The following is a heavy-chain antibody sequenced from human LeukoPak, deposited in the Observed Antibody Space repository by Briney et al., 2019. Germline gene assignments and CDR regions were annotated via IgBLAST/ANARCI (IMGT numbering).Heavy chain of an antibody. CDR3: ARPLSLGYCRGGSCYGRGAWFYR. J-gene: IGHJ5*02. V-gene: IGHV4-4*02. CDR1: GGSISSSNW. Sequence: PSGTLSLTCAVSGGSISSSNWWSWVRPPPGKGLECIWQIYHSGSTNYNPSLKSRVTISVDKSKNQFSLKLRSVTAADTAVYYCARPLSLGYCRGGSCYGRGAWFYRWGQGTLVTVSS. CDR2: IYHSGST. D-gene: IGHD2-15*01.